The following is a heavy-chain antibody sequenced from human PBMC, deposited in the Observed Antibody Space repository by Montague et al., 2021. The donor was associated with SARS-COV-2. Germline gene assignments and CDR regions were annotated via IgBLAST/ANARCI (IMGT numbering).Heavy chain of an antibody. Sequence: SETLSLTCTVSGGSISSSSYYWGWIRQPPGKGLEWIGSIYYSGSTYYNPSLKSRVTISVDTSKNQISLKLSSVTAADTAVYYCARNPADYYGSGSYPTWENWFDPWGQGTLVTVSS. D-gene: IGHD3-10*01. J-gene: IGHJ5*02. CDR1: GGSISSSSYY. V-gene: IGHV4-39*01. CDR3: ARNPADYYGSGSYPTWENWFDP. CDR2: IYYSGST.